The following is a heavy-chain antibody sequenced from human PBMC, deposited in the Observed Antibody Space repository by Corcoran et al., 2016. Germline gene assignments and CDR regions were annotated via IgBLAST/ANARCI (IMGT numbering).Heavy chain of an antibody. CDR2: IYPGDSET. J-gene: IGHJ4*02. D-gene: IGHD6-13*01. Sequence: EVQLVQSGAEVKKPGESLKISCKASGYSFTNYWIGWVRQMPGKGLEWMGIIYPGDSETRYSPSFQGQVTISVDKSITTAYLQWSSLKASDTAMYYCARRSSSWSYFDYWDQGTLVTVSS. V-gene: IGHV5-51*01. CDR3: ARRSSSWSYFDY. CDR1: GYSFTNYW.